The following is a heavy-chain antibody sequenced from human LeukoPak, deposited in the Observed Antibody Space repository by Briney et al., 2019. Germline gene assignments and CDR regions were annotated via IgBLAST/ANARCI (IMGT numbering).Heavy chain of an antibody. CDR2: IYYSGST. CDR3: ARPREDAFDI. D-gene: IGHD5-24*01. V-gene: IGHV4-59*04. Sequence: SETLSLTCTVSGGSISSYYWSWIRQPPGKGLEWIGYIYYSGSTYYNPSLKSRVTISVDTSKNQFSLKLSSVTAADTAVYYCARPREDAFDIWGQGTMVTVSS. J-gene: IGHJ3*02. CDR1: GGSISSYY.